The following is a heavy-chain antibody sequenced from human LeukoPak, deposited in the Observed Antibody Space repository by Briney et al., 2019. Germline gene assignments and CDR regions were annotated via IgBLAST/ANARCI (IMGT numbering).Heavy chain of an antibody. Sequence: GGSLRLSCAASGFTFSSYSMNWVRQAPGKGLEWVSSISSSSSYIYYADSVKGRFTISRDNSKNTVILQMNSLRVEDTAVYYCAKALYDTSGGGYWGQGTLVTVSS. CDR3: AKALYDTSGGGY. D-gene: IGHD3-22*01. CDR1: GFTFSSYS. J-gene: IGHJ4*02. CDR2: ISSSSSYI. V-gene: IGHV3-21*04.